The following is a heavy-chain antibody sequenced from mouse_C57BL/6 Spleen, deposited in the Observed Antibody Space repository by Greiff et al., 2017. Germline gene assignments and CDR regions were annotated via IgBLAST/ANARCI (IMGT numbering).Heavy chain of an antibody. J-gene: IGHJ4*01. Sequence: QVQLQQSGPGLVQPSQSLSITCTVSGFSLTSYGVHWVRQSPGKGLEWLGVIWSGGSTDYNAAFISRLSISKDNSKSQVFFKMNSLQAADTAIYYCARGAVGYAMDYWGQGTSVTVSS. D-gene: IGHD1-1*01. CDR3: ARGAVGYAMDY. CDR1: GFSLTSYG. CDR2: IWSGGST. V-gene: IGHV2-2*01.